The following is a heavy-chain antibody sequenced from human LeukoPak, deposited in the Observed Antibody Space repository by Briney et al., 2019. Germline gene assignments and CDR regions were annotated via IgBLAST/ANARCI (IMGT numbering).Heavy chain of an antibody. CDR1: GYTFTGHY. J-gene: IGHJ5*02. D-gene: IGHD5-12*01. V-gene: IGHV1-2*02. Sequence: ASVKVSCKASGYTFTGHYMHWVRQAPGQGLEWMGWINPNSGGTNYAQKFQGRVTMTRDTSISTAYMELSRLRSDDTAVYYCASLYSGYDFGWFDPWGQGTLVTVSS. CDR3: ASLYSGYDFGWFDP. CDR2: INPNSGGT.